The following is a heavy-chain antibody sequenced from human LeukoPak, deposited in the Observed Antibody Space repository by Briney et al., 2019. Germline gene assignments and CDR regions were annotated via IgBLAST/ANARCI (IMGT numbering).Heavy chain of an antibody. CDR1: GASISSSSYY. CDR2: IYYSGST. CDR3: ARHSFGWEPRYYFDY. J-gene: IGHJ4*02. V-gene: IGHV4-61*05. Sequence: SETLSLTCTVTGASISSSSYYWGWIRQPPGKGLEWIGYIYYSGSTNYNPSLKSRVTISVDTSKNQFSLKLSSVTAADTAVYYCARHSFGWEPRYYFDYWGQGTLVTVSS. D-gene: IGHD1-26*01.